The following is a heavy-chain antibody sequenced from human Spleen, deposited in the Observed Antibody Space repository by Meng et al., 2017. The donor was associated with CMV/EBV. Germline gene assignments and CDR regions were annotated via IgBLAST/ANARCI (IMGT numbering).Heavy chain of an antibody. D-gene: IGHD3-3*01. CDR3: ARGYDFWSGYYDPVDY. J-gene: IGHJ4*02. CDR2: ISNDGSNK. CDR1: GFTFSSFA. V-gene: IGHV3-30*09. Sequence: GFTFSSFAMNWVRQAPGKGLQWVAVISNDGSNKYYADSVKGRFAISRDNSKNTLYLQLNSLTAEDTAVYYCARGYDFWSGYYDPVDYWGQGTLVTVSS.